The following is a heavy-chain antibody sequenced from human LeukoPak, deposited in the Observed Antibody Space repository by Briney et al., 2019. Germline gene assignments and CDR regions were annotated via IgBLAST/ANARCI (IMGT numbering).Heavy chain of an antibody. V-gene: IGHV3-23*01. Sequence: GGSLRLSCAVSGFSFSTYGMSWVRQAPGKGLECVSGISGSGARKDYADSVKGRFTISRDNAKNTLYPQMSSLRVEDTAVYYCAKGSREWELLDAFDFWGQGTMVTVSS. J-gene: IGHJ3*01. CDR3: AKGSREWELLDAFDF. CDR1: GFSFSTYG. D-gene: IGHD1-26*01. CDR2: ISGSGARK.